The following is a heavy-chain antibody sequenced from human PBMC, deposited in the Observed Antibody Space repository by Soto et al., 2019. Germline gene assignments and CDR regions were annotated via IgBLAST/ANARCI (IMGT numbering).Heavy chain of an antibody. CDR2: ISGSGGST. V-gene: IGHV3-23*01. J-gene: IGHJ4*02. Sequence: EVQLLESGGGLVQPGGSLRLSCAASGFTFSSYAMSWVRQAPGKGLEWVSAISGSGGSTYYADSVKGRFTISRDNSKNTLYQQMNSLRAEDTAVYYCASDLRTTLVVPAEIDYWGQGTLVTVSS. CDR1: GFTFSSYA. D-gene: IGHD2-2*01. CDR3: ASDLRTTLVVPAEIDY.